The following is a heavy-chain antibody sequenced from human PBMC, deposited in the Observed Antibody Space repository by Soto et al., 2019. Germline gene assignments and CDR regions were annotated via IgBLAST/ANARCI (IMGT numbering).Heavy chain of an antibody. Sequence: GGSLRLSCAASGFTFSSYAMSWVRQAPGKGLEWVSAISGSGGSTYYADSVKGRFTISRDNSKNTLYLQMNSLRAEDTAVYYCAKDQAPRLTAFGGVIVDYWGQGTLVTVSS. CDR3: AKDQAPRLTAFGGVIVDY. CDR2: ISGSGGST. CDR1: GFTFSSYA. D-gene: IGHD3-16*02. J-gene: IGHJ4*02. V-gene: IGHV3-23*01.